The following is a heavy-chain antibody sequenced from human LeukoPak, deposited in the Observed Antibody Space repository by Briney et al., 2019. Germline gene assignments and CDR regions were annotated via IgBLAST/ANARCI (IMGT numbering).Heavy chain of an antibody. CDR1: GGSFSGYY. J-gene: IGHJ2*01. CDR2: INHSGST. CDR3: AKDKWTVSTVTTWLYFDL. D-gene: IGHD4-17*01. V-gene: IGHV4-34*01. Sequence: SETLSLTCAVYGGSFSGYYWSWIRQPPGKGLEWIGEINHSGSTNYNPSLKSRVTISVDTSKNQFSLKLSSVTAADTAVYYCAKDKWTVSTVTTWLYFDLWGRGTLVTVSS.